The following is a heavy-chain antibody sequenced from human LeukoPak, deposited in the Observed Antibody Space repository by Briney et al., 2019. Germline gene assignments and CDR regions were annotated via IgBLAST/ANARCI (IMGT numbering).Heavy chain of an antibody. CDR3: AKGMSGWNFDY. J-gene: IGHJ4*02. D-gene: IGHD6-19*01. Sequence: HPGRSLRLSCAASGFTFSSYGMHWVRQAPGKGLEWVAVISYDGSNKYYADSVKGRFTISRDNSKNTLYLQMNSLRAEDTAVYYCAKGMSGWNFDYWGQGTLVTVSS. CDR1: GFTFSSYG. CDR2: ISYDGSNK. V-gene: IGHV3-30*18.